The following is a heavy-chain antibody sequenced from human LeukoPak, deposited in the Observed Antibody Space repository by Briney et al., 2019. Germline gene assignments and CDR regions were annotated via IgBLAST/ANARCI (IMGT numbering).Heavy chain of an antibody. J-gene: IGHJ4*02. V-gene: IGHV3-7*01. D-gene: IGHD3-3*01. CDR3: ARGGAAFAESVY. CDR2: IDGDGSTE. CDR1: GFTLSSYW. Sequence: GGSLRLSCVASGFTLSSYWMSWVRQAPAKGLEWVANIDGDGSTEAYVDSLKGRFTISQDNAKNSLYLQMNNLRVEDTAVYYCARGGAAFAESVYWGQGTLVTVSS.